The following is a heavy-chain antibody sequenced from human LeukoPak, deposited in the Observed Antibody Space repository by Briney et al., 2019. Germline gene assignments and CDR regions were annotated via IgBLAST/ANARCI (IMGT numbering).Heavy chain of an antibody. D-gene: IGHD4-17*01. CDR3: ARDTGDYGDYHWFDP. J-gene: IGHJ5*02. Sequence: GGSLRLSCAASGFTFSSYSMNRVRQAPGKGLEWVSSISSTTSYIYYADSVRGRFTISRDNAKNSLYLQMNSLRAEDTAVYYCARDTGDYGDYHWFDPWGQGTLVTVSS. CDR1: GFTFSSYS. CDR2: ISSTTSYI. V-gene: IGHV3-21*01.